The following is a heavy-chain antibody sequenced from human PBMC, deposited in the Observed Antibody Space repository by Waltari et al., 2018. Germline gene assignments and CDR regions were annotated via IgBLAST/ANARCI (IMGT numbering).Heavy chain of an antibody. CDR3: ARGRGLQGVNFYYDMDV. J-gene: IGHJ6*03. D-gene: IGHD4-4*01. CDR2: VFSSGRT. CDR1: GGFVTNLY. Sequence: QVHLQESGPGRLKPSETLSLTCTLAGGFVTNLYWRWIRRSAGKGLEWIGRVFSSGRTNYNSSLKSRGTMSVDTSKNQIFLKLTSVTAADTGIYYCARGRGLQGVNFYYDMDVWGKGSAVTVSS. V-gene: IGHV4-4*07.